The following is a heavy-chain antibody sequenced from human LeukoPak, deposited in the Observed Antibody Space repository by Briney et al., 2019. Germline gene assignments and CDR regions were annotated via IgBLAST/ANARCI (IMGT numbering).Heavy chain of an antibody. V-gene: IGHV4-61*02. Sequence: PSQTLSLTCTVSGVSITSGSYYWTWIRQPAGKGLEWIGRIYTSGSTTYNPSLKSRVTMSVDTSKSQFSLNLMSVTAADTAVYYCARGVVIAPQTFDYWGQGTLVTVSS. CDR2: IYTSGST. D-gene: IGHD2-21*01. CDR1: GVSITSGSYY. J-gene: IGHJ4*02. CDR3: ARGVVIAPQTFDY.